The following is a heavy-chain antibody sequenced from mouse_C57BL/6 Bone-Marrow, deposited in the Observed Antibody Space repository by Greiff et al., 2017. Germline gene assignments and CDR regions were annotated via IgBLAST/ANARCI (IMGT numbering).Heavy chain of an antibody. V-gene: IGHV5-15*01. J-gene: IGHJ4*01. CDR1: GFTFSDYG. D-gene: IGHD3-2*02. CDR3: ARQLSDAMDY. Sequence: VKLMESGGGLVQPGGSLKLSCAASGFTFSDYGMAWVRQAPRKGPEWVAFISNLAYSIYYADTVTGRFTISRENAKNTLYLEMSSLRAEDTAMYYCARQLSDAMDYWGQGTSVTVSS. CDR2: ISNLAYSI.